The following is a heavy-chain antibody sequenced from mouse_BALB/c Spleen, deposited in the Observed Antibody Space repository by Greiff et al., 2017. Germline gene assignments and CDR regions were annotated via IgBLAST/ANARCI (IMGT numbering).Heavy chain of an antibody. D-gene: IGHD2-4*01. J-gene: IGHJ3*01. CDR3: ARGRGDYAWFAY. CDR1: GFTFSSYA. Sequence: EVQGVESGGGLVKPGGSLKLSCAASGFTFSSYAMSWVRQTPEKRLEWVASISSGGSTYYPDSVKGRFTISRDNARNILYLQMSSLRSEDTAMYYCARGRGDYAWFAYWGQGTLVTVSA. V-gene: IGHV5-6-5*01. CDR2: ISSGGST.